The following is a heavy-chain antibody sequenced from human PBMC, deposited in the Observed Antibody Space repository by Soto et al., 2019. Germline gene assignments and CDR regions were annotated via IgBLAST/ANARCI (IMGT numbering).Heavy chain of an antibody. D-gene: IGHD1-26*01. J-gene: IGHJ1*01. CDR2: IRNIAYGGIP. Sequence: HPGGSLRLSCTVSGFNFGDFAVNWARQAPGKGLEWIGFIRNIAYGGIPEYAAFVKGRFTISRDDSKSIAYLQMNSLKTEDTAVYYCTRDREGATHSEYFPHWGQGTLVTVSS. CDR1: GFNFGDFA. CDR3: TRDREGATHSEYFPH. V-gene: IGHV3-49*04.